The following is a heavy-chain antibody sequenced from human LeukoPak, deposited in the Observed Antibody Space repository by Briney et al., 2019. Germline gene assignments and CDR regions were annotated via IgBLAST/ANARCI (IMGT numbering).Heavy chain of an antibody. V-gene: IGHV1-24*01. CDR1: GYTLTELS. CDR2: FDPEDGET. Sequence: GASVKVSCKVSGYTLTELSMHWVRQAPGKGLEWMGGFDPEDGETIYAQKFQGRVTMTEDTSTDTAYMELSSLRSEDTAVYYCARDEGYCSSTSCRNWFDPWGQGTLVTVSS. CDR3: ARDEGYCSSTSCRNWFDP. D-gene: IGHD2-2*01. J-gene: IGHJ5*02.